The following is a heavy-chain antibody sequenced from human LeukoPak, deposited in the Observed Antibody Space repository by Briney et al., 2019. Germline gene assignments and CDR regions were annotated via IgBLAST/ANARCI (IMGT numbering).Heavy chain of an antibody. D-gene: IGHD1-7*01. V-gene: IGHV3-23*01. J-gene: IGHJ4*02. Sequence: GGSQRLFCAASGHPFNSYDMSWPREATGRALEGFSAISGSGGSTYYADSVKGRFTISRDNSKNTLYLQMNSLRAEDTAVYYCAKDDNWNWDYWGQGTLVTVSS. CDR1: GHPFNSYD. CDR3: AKDDNWNWDY. CDR2: ISGSGGST.